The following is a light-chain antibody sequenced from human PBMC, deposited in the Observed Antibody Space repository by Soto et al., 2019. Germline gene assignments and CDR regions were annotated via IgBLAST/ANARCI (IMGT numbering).Light chain of an antibody. CDR2: DVN. V-gene: IGLV2-14*01. J-gene: IGLJ3*02. CDR3: SSYTSRQHWV. CDR1: SSDIGGYNY. Sequence: QSALTQPASVSGSPGQSITISCTGTSSDIGGYNYVSWYQQHPGKAPKLMIYDVNNRPSGVSNRFSGSKSANTASLTISGLQAEDEADYYCSSYTSRQHWVFGGGTKLTVL.